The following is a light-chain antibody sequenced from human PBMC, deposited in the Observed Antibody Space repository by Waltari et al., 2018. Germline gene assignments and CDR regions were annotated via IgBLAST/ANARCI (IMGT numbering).Light chain of an antibody. V-gene: IGKV2-28*01. CDR1: QSLLHSKGYNY. CDR2: LGS. CDR3: MQALQTVFT. Sequence: DIVMTQSPLSLPVTPGEPASISCRSSQSLLHSKGYNYLDWYLQKPGQSPQLLIYLGSNRASGVPDRFSGSGSGTDFTLKISRVEAEDVGVYYCMQALQTVFTFGPGTKVDIK. J-gene: IGKJ3*01.